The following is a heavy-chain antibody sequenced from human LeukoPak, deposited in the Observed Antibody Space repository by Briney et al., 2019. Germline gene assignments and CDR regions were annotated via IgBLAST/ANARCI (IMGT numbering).Heavy chain of an antibody. CDR3: AKDRYYYDSSGYRGRAFDI. D-gene: IGHD3-22*01. J-gene: IGHJ3*02. V-gene: IGHV3-23*01. CDR1: GFTFSSYA. Sequence: GGSLRLSCAASGFTFSSYAMSWVRQAPGKGLEWVSAISGSGGSTYYVDSVKGRFTISRDNSKNTLYLQMNSLRAEDTAVYYCAKDRYYYDSSGYRGRAFDIWGQGTMVTVSS. CDR2: ISGSGGST.